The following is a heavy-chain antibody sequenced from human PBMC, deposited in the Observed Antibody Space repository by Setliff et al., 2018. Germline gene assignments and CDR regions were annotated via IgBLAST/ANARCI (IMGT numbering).Heavy chain of an antibody. CDR2: ISGSGGST. CDR3: AKSGPIVVVPDYYYYYMDV. Sequence: GGSLRLSCAASGFTFSSYAMSWVRQAPGKGLEWVSAISGSGGSTYYADSVKGRFTISRDNSKNTLYLQMNSLRAEDTAVYYCAKSGPIVVVPDYYYYYMDVWGKGTTVTVSS. D-gene: IGHD2-2*01. CDR1: GFTFSSYA. J-gene: IGHJ6*03. V-gene: IGHV3-23*01.